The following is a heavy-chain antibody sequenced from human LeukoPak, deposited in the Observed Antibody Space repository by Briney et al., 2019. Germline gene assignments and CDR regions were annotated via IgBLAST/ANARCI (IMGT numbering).Heavy chain of an antibody. V-gene: IGHV3-74*01. D-gene: IGHD1-7*01. CDR2: INPDGSTI. CDR3: ATAGNYRFDY. CDR1: GFIFSNYW. J-gene: IGHJ4*02. Sequence: PGGSLRLSCAASGFIFSNYWVHWVRHAPGKGLVWVSRINPDGSTINYADSVKGRFTISRDNAKNTLYLQMNSLRAEDTAVYYCATAGNYRFDYWGQGTLVTVSS.